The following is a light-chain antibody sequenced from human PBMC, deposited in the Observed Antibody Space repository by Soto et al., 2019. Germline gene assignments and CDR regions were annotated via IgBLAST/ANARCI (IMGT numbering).Light chain of an antibody. CDR1: QSVSSN. Sequence: IVMTHSPASLSVSPGERATLSFGASQSVSSNLAWYQQKPGQAPRLLIYGASTRATGIPARFSGSGSGTEFTLTISSLQSEDFAVYYCQQRSNWPLITFGQGTRLEIK. CDR2: GAS. J-gene: IGKJ5*01. CDR3: QQRSNWPLIT. V-gene: IGKV3-15*01.